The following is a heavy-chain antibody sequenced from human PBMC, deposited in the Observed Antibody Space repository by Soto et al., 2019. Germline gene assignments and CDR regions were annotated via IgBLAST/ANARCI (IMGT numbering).Heavy chain of an antibody. J-gene: IGHJ4*02. V-gene: IGHV1-3*01. CDR1: GYTFTSYA. D-gene: IGHD3-22*01. CDR3: ARDDDSSGYYYSY. Sequence: QVQLVQSGAEVKKPGASVKVSCKASGYTFTSYAMHWVRQAPGQRLEWMGWINAGNGNTKYSQKFQGRITITRDTSASTAYMEMSSLRSEDTAVYYCARDDDSSGYYYSYWGQGTLVTVSS. CDR2: INAGNGNT.